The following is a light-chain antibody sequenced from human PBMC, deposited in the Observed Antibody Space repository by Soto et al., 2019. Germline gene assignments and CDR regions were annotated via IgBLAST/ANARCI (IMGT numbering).Light chain of an antibody. CDR1: SSNIGSNT. J-gene: IGLJ1*01. CDR3: AAWDDRLNGAL. V-gene: IGLV1-44*01. CDR2: SDT. Sequence: QSVLTQPPSASGTPAQRVTISCSGGSSNIGSNTVIWYQHLPGTAPQLLIYSDTQRASGVADRFSGSKSGTSASLAISGLQSDDEADYYCAAWDDRLNGALFGTGTKVTVL.